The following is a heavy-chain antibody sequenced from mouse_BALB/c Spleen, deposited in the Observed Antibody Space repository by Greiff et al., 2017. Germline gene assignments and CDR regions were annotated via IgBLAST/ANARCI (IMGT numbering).Heavy chain of an antibody. CDR1: GFNIKDYY. V-gene: IGHV14-4*02. D-gene: IGHD2-4*01. Sequence: EVQLQQSGAELVRSGASVKLSCTASGFNIKDYYMHWVKQRPEQGLEWIGWIDPENGDTEYAPKFQGKATMTADTSSNTAYLQLSSLTSEDTAVYYCNARRPYYEYDGAMDYWGQGTSVTVSS. J-gene: IGHJ4*01. CDR2: IDPENGDT. CDR3: NARRPYYEYDGAMDY.